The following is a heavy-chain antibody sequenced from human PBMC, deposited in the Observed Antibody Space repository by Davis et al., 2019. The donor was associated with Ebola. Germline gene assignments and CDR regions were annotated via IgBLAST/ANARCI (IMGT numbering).Heavy chain of an antibody. CDR1: GYTFTSYY. CDR2: INPSGGST. Sequence: ASVKVSCKASGYTFTSYYMHWVRQAPGQGLEWMGIINPSGGSTSYAQKFQGRVTMTRDTSTSTVYMELRSLRSDDTAVYYCARGQGDYGGDYWGQGTLVTVSS. D-gene: IGHD4-17*01. J-gene: IGHJ4*02. CDR3: ARGQGDYGGDY. V-gene: IGHV1-46*01.